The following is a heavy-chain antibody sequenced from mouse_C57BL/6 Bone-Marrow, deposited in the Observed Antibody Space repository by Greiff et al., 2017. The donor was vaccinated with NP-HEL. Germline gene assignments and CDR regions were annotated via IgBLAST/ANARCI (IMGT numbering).Heavy chain of an antibody. Sequence: EVNLVESEGGLVQPGSSMKLSCTASGFTFSDYYMAWVRQVPEKGLEWVANINYDGSSTYYLDSLKSRFIISRDNAKNILYLQMSSLKSEDTATYYCARELGRFNFDYWGQGTTLTVSS. D-gene: IGHD4-1*01. CDR1: GFTFSDYY. J-gene: IGHJ2*01. V-gene: IGHV5-16*01. CDR3: ARELGRFNFDY. CDR2: INYDGSST.